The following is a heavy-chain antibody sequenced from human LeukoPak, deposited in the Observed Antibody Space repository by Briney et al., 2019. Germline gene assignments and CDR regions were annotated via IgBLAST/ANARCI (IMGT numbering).Heavy chain of an antibody. CDR2: INPNSGGT. V-gene: IGHV1-2*02. J-gene: IGHJ6*03. Sequence: ASVKVSCKASGYTFTIYGISWVRQAPGQGLEWMGWINPNSGGTNYAQKFQGRVTMTRDTSISTAYMELSRLRSDDTAVYYCARDSEVLRYFDWFGPYYYYYYYMDVWGKGTTVTISS. D-gene: IGHD3-9*01. CDR1: GYTFTIYG. CDR3: ARDSEVLRYFDWFGPYYYYYYYMDV.